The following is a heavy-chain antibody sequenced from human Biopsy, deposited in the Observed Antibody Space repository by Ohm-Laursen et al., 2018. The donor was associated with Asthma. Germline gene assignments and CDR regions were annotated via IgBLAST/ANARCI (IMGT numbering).Heavy chain of an antibody. V-gene: IGHV3-30*03. J-gene: IGHJ3*02. Sequence: SLRLSCSASGLTFRNYGMHWVRQAPGKGLEWVAVISYDGGNKFYGDSVKGRFTLSRGNSRNTLYLQMNSLRVEDTAIYYCARTHERWTSIQDDALDIWGQGTMVIVSS. CDR1: GLTFRNYG. D-gene: IGHD4-23*01. CDR2: ISYDGGNK. CDR3: ARTHERWTSIQDDALDI.